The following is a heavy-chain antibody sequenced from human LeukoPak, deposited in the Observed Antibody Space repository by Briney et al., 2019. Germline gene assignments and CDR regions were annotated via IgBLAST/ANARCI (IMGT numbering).Heavy chain of an antibody. V-gene: IGHV3-23*01. CDR2: ISRSGDST. CDR1: GFTFTNYA. J-gene: IGHJ5*02. CDR3: ASQWELPSGWFDP. D-gene: IGHD1-26*01. Sequence: PGGSLRLSCAASGFTFTNYAMSWVRQAPGMGLEWVSSISRSGDSTFYADSVKGRFTISRDNSKNTLYLQMNSLRAEDTAVYYCASQWELPSGWFDPWGQGTLVTVSS.